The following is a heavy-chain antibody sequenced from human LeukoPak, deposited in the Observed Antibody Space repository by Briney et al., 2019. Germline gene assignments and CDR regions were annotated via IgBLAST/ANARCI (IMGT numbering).Heavy chain of an antibody. CDR3: ARGVMEQGKDAFDI. V-gene: IGHV1-2*02. CDR2: INPNSGGT. CDR1: GYTFTGYY. D-gene: IGHD1/OR15-1a*01. J-gene: IGHJ3*02. Sequence: ASVKVSCKASGYTFTGYYMHWVRQAPGQGLEWMGWINPNSGGTNYAQKLQGRVTMTTDTSTSTAYMELRSLRSDDTAVYYCARGVMEQGKDAFDIWGQGTMVTVSS.